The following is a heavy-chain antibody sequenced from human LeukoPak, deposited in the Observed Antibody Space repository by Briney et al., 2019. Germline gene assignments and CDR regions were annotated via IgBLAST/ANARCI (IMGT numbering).Heavy chain of an antibody. J-gene: IGHJ4*02. CDR3: ARTTYYYDSSGYFNPETYFDY. Sequence: GSSVKVSCKASGGIFISYAISWVRQAPGQGLEWMGGIIPIFGTTDYAQKFEGRVTVTADESTSTAHMELSSLRSEDTAVYCCARTTYYYDSSGYFNPETYFDYWGQGTLVTVSS. V-gene: IGHV1-69*01. CDR1: GGIFISYA. D-gene: IGHD3-22*01. CDR2: IIPIFGTT.